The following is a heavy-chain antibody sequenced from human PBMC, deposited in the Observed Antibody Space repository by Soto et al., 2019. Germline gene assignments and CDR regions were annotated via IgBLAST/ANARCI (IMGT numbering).Heavy chain of an antibody. Sequence: GASVKGPRKGSGYTFFSYGISWVRQAPGQGLEWMGWISAYNGNTNYAQKLQGRVTMTTDTSTSTAYMELRSLRSDDTAVYYCARDSGDGVCYYWGQGTLVTVSS. CDR3: ARDSGDGVCYY. D-gene: IGHD2-8*01. V-gene: IGHV1-18*01. CDR2: ISAYNGNT. CDR1: GYTFFSYG. J-gene: IGHJ4*02.